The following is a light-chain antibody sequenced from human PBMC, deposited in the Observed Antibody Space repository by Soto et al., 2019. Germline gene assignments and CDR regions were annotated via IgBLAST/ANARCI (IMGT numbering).Light chain of an antibody. J-gene: IGKJ1*01. CDR3: QQFGSSSWT. CDR2: GAS. Sequence: LTQSPGTLSLSPGEKATLSCRASQSVSSSYLAWYQQKPGQAPRLLIHGASSRATGIPDRFSGSGSGTDFTLTVSRLEPEDFAVYYCQQFGSSSWTFGQGTKVDIK. CDR1: QSVSSSY. V-gene: IGKV3-20*01.